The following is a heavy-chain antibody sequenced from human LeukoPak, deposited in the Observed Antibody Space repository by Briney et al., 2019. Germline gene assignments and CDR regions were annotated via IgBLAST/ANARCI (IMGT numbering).Heavy chain of an antibody. V-gene: IGHV4-39*01. CDR3: ARASQWLTDP. D-gene: IGHD6-19*01. J-gene: IGHJ5*02. Sequence: PSETLSLTCTVSGGSISSSSYYWGWIRQPPGKGLEWIGSIYYSGSTYYNPSLKSPVTISVDTSKNQFSLKLSSVTAADTAVYYCARASQWLTDPWGQGTLVTVSS. CDR2: IYYSGST. CDR1: GGSISSSSYY.